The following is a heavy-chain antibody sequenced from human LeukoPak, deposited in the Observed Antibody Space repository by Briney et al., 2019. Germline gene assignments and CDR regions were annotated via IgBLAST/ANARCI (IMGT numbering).Heavy chain of an antibody. Sequence: GGSLRLSCTGSGFTFGDYAMSWFRQAPGKGLEWVSFIKSKAYGGTTEYAASVEGRFTVSRDDSKSIAYLHMNSLKTEDTAVYYCSRTRSVAGSSIYFDYWGQGTLVTVSS. V-gene: IGHV3-49*03. J-gene: IGHJ4*02. CDR2: IKSKAYGGTT. CDR1: GFTFGDYA. D-gene: IGHD6-19*01. CDR3: SRTRSVAGSSIYFDY.